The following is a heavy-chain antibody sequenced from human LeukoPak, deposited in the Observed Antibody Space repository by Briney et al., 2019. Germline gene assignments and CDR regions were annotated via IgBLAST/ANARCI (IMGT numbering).Heavy chain of an antibody. CDR2: IYWDDDN. D-gene: IGHD6-13*01. V-gene: IGHV2-5*02. Sequence: SGPTLVKPPQTLTLTCTFSGFSLSTSGVGVGQIRQPPGKALEWLALIYWDDDNRYSPSLKSRLTITKDTSKNQVVLTMTNMDPVDTATYYCAYSRIATTGGAFDIWGQGTMVTVSS. J-gene: IGHJ3*02. CDR3: AYSRIATTGGAFDI. CDR1: GFSLSTSGVG.